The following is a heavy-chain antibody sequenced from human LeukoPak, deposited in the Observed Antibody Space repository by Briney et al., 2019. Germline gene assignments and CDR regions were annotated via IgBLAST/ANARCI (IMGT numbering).Heavy chain of an antibody. J-gene: IGHJ1*01. CDR1: EFTFSAYF. V-gene: IGHV3-21*01. CDR2: ISGSSRHI. Sequence: PGGSLRLSCTASEFTFSAYFMNWVRQAPGKGLEYVSSISGSSRHIYYADSVKGRFTISRDNTKSSLYLQMNSLRVEDMAVYYCARGYCGGDCYGDWGQGTLVTVSS. D-gene: IGHD2-21*02. CDR3: ARGYCGGDCYGD.